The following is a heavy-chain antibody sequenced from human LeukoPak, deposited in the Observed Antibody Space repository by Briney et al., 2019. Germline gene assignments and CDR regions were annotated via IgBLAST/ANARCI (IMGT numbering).Heavy chain of an antibody. CDR3: AREYSSTSGRAFDI. CDR1: GFPFSSYW. J-gene: IGHJ3*02. V-gene: IGHV3-7*01. D-gene: IGHD6-6*01. CDR2: IKQDGSKK. Sequence: GGSLRLSCVASGFPFSSYWMTWVRQAPGKGLERVANIKQDGSKKSYVDSVKGRFTISRDNAKNSLYLQMNSLRADDTAVYYCAREYSSTSGRAFDIWGQGTMVTVSS.